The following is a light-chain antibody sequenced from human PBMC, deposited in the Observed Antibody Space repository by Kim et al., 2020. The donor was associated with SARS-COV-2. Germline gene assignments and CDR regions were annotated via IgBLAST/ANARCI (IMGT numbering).Light chain of an antibody. CDR3: QQYGNSPET. V-gene: IGKV3-20*01. Sequence: APGESAATTTSAGKSDSSSYLAWYQQKPGKAPRLLIYDASSRATGIPERFSGSGSGTDFTLTISRLEPEDFAVYYCQQYGNSPETFGPGTKVDIK. CDR2: DAS. CDR1: KSDSSSY. J-gene: IGKJ3*01.